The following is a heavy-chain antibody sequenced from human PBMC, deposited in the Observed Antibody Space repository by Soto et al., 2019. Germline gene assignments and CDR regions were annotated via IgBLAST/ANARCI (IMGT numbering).Heavy chain of an antibody. CDR3: VRRHVSATGIDWFDP. CDR1: VYTFTSYG. D-gene: IGHD6-13*01. Sequence: SVKVSCKASVYTFTSYGIHWVRQAPGQRLEWMGWINAANGDTKYSPKFQGRVTITRDTSASTAYMELSSLRSEDTAVYYCVRRHVSATGIDWFDPWGQGTLVTVSS. V-gene: IGHV1-3*01. CDR2: INAANGDT. J-gene: IGHJ5*02.